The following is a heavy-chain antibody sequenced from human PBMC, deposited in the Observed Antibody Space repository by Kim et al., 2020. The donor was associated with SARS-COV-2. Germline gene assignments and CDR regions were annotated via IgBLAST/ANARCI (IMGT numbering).Heavy chain of an antibody. CDR2: INTNTGNP. Sequence: ASVKVSCKASGYTFTSYAMNWVRQAPGQGLEWMGWINTNTGNPTYAQGFTGRFVFSLDTSVSTAYLQISSLKAEDTAVYYCASGVMVRGVIIYFDYWGQGTLVTVSS. J-gene: IGHJ4*02. CDR3: ASGVMVRGVIIYFDY. CDR1: GYTFTSYA. D-gene: IGHD3-10*01. V-gene: IGHV7-4-1*02.